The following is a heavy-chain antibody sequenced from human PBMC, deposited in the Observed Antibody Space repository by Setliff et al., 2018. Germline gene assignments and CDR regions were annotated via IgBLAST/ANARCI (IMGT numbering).Heavy chain of an antibody. Sequence: PGGSLRLSCAASGFTFNNYAMTWVRQAPGKGLEWVSSISGSGGSTYYADSVKGRFTISRDNSKNTLYLQLNSLRADDTAVYYCVRSSAPQVVLAADFDFWGQGTPVTVSS. CDR1: GFTFNNYA. J-gene: IGHJ4*02. D-gene: IGHD6-19*01. V-gene: IGHV3-23*01. CDR3: VRSSAPQVVLAADFDF. CDR2: ISGSGGST.